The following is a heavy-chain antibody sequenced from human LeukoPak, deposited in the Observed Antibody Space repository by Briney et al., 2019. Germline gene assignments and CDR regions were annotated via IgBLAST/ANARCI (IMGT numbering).Heavy chain of an antibody. Sequence: GGSLRLSCAASGFTFSSCAMSWVRQAPGKGLEWVSYISGSGRTIYYADFVRGRFTISRDNAKNSLFLQMNSLRDEDTAVYYCATYGTPTTGYYFDYWGQGNLVTVSS. D-gene: IGHD4-11*01. J-gene: IGHJ4*02. V-gene: IGHV3-48*02. CDR2: ISGSGRTI. CDR3: ATYGTPTTGYYFDY. CDR1: GFTFSSCA.